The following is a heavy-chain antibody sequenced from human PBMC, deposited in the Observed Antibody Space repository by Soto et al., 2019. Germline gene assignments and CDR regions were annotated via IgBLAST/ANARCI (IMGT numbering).Heavy chain of an antibody. CDR2: IYHSGST. CDR3: VTSLNYDFWRDGGRHYYFDY. J-gene: IGHJ4*02. V-gene: IGHV4-4*02. D-gene: IGHD3-3*01. CDR1: GGSISSSYW. Sequence: SETLSLTCAVSGGSISSSYWWSWVRQPPGKGLEWIGKIYHSGSTNYNPSLKNRVTISVDKSNNQFSLRLSSVTAADTAVYFCVTSLNYDFWRDGGRHYYFDYWGQGTLVTVSS.